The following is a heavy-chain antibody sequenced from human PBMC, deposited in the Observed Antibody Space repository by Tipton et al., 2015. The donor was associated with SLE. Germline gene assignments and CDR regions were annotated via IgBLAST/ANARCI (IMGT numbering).Heavy chain of an antibody. CDR3: VRDAVGWFDT. CDR1: GYTFPNYV. V-gene: IGHV1-18*01. D-gene: IGHD2-15*01. CDR2: ISAHNGNT. Sequence: QLVQSGAELKKPGASVKVSCKASGYTFPNYVLNWVRQAPGQGLEWMGWISAHNGNTKLQQKFQGRVLMTTDTSTNTAFVELRGLRYDDTALYYCVRDAVGWFDTWGQGTPVTVSP. J-gene: IGHJ5*02.